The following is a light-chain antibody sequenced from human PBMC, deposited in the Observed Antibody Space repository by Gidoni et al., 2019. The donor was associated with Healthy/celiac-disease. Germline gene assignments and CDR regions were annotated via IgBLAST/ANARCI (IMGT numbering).Light chain of an antibody. J-gene: IGLJ3*02. V-gene: IGLV1-44*01. CDR3: AAWDDSLNGV. Sequence: QSVLTQPPSASGTPGQRVTISSSGSSSNIGSNTVNWYQQPPGTAAKLLVYRNNQRPSGVPDRFSGSKSGTSASLAISGLQSEDEAEYYCAAWDDSLNGVFGGGTKLTVL. CDR2: RNN. CDR1: SSNIGSNT.